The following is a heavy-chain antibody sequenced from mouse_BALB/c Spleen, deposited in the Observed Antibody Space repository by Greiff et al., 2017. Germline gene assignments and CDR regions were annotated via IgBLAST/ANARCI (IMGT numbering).Heavy chain of an antibody. CDR1: GYTFTDYY. CDR2: IYPGSGNT. J-gene: IGHJ4*01. CDR3: ARGRDCVRRAVQAMDY. V-gene: IGHV1-77*01. Sequence: VQLQESGAELARPGASVKLSCKASGYTFTDYYINWVKQRTGQGLEWIGEIYPGSGNTYYNEKFKGKATLTADKSSSTAYMQLSSLTSEDSAVYFCARGRDCVRRAVQAMDYRGQGTSVTVSS. D-gene: IGHD2-14*01.